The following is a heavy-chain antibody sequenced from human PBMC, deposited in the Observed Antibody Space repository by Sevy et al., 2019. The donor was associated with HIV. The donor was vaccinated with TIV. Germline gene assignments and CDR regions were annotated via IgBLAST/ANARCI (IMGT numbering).Heavy chain of an antibody. Sequence: ASVKVSCKASGYTFTGYYMHWVRQAPGQGLEWMGWINPNSGGTNYAQKFQGRVTMTRDTSISTDYMELSRLRSDDTAVYYCARAPNGENYYGSGRKKNWFDPWGQGTLVTVSS. D-gene: IGHD3-10*01. CDR2: INPNSGGT. CDR1: GYTFTGYY. CDR3: ARAPNGENYYGSGRKKNWFDP. V-gene: IGHV1-2*02. J-gene: IGHJ5*02.